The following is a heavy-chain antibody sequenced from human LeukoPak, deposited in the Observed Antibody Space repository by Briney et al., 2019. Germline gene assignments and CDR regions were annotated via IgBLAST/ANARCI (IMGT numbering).Heavy chain of an antibody. CDR2: MYSGGTT. D-gene: IGHD2-21*02. CDR3: ARRRKVPAPRAGDAFDI. Sequence: NPSETLSLTCTVSDGSINGYYWSWIRQPPGKGLDWIGYMYSGGTTNYSPSLKSRVTISVDTSKNQFSLKLSSVTAADTAIYYCARRRKVPAPRAGDAFDIWGQGTMVTVSS. CDR1: DGSINGYY. V-gene: IGHV4-59*08. J-gene: IGHJ3*02.